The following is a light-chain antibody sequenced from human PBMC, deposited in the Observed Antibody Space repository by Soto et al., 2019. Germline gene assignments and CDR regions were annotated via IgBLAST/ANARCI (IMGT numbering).Light chain of an antibody. J-gene: IGKJ1*01. CDR3: QQYNNWPQT. CDR2: GAS. Sequence: EIVMTPSPATPSVSPGERATLSRRASQSVSSNLAWYQQKPGQAPRLLIYGASTRATGIPARFSGSGSGTEFILTISSLQSEDFAVYYCQQYNNWPQTFGQGTKVEIK. V-gene: IGKV3-15*01. CDR1: QSVSSN.